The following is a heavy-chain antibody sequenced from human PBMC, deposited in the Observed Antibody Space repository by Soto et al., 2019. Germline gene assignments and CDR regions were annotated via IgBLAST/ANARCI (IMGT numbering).Heavy chain of an antibody. V-gene: IGHV4-30-4*01. J-gene: IGHJ6*02. D-gene: IGHD3-10*01. CDR1: GGSISRGDYY. CDR2: IYYSGST. Sequence: PSETLSLTCTVSGGSISRGDYYWSWIRQPPGKGLEWIGYIYYSGSTYYNPSLKSRVTISVDTSKNQFSLKLSSVTAADTAVYYCAREGYYYGSGSYNYYYYGMDVWGQGTTVTVSS. CDR3: AREGYYYGSGSYNYYYYGMDV.